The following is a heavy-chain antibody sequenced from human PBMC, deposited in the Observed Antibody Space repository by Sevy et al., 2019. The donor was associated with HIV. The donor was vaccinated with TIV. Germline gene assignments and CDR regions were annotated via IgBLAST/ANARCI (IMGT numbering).Heavy chain of an antibody. CDR2: ISGSGGST. Sequence: GGSLRLSCAASGFTFSSYAMSWVRQAPGKGLEWVSAISGSGGSTYYADSVKGRFTISRDNSKNTLYLQMNSLRAEDMAVYYCAKAPNYYDSSGYPLDYWGQGTLVTVSS. D-gene: IGHD3-22*01. V-gene: IGHV3-23*01. J-gene: IGHJ4*02. CDR1: GFTFSSYA. CDR3: AKAPNYYDSSGYPLDY.